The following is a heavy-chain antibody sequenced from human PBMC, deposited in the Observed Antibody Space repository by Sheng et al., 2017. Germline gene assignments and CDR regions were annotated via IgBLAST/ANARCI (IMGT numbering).Heavy chain of an antibody. J-gene: IGHJ4*02. CDR2: INHSGST. Sequence: QVQLQQWGAGLLKPSETLSLTCAVYGGSFSGYYWSWIRQPPGKGLEWIGEINHSGSTNYNPSLKSRVTISVDTSKNQFSLKLSSVTAADTAVYYCARGLQPATYCTNGVCSDYWGQGTLVTVSS. V-gene: IGHV4-34*01. CDR3: ARGLQPATYCTNGVCSDY. D-gene: IGHD2-8*01. CDR1: GGSFSGYY.